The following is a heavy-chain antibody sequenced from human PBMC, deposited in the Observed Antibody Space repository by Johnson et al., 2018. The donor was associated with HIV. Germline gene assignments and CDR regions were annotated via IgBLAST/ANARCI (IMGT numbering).Heavy chain of an antibody. J-gene: IGHJ3*02. Sequence: VQLVESGGGLVQPGGSLRLACATSGFSFSSYAMSWVRQAPGKGLEWVSYISSSDSTIYYADSVKGRFTISRDTAKNSLYLQMNSRRAGDTAFYYCASESRGGGSYGGDDAFDIGGQGTMVTVSS. D-gene: IGHD1-26*01. CDR3: ASESRGGGSYGGDDAFDI. CDR2: ISSSDSTI. CDR1: GFSFSSYA. V-gene: IGHV3-48*04.